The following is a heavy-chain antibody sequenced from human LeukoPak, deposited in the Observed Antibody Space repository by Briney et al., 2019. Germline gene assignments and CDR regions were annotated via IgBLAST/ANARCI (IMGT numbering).Heavy chain of an antibody. J-gene: IGHJ4*02. Sequence: GGSLRLSCAASVFTFSGYTMNWVRQAPGKGLEWVSSISPGSDYIYYADSVKGRFTISRDNAHNSLSLQMNSLRAEDTAVYYCAGRRDGYNPTDYWGQGTLVTVSS. V-gene: IGHV3-21*01. D-gene: IGHD5-24*01. CDR3: AGRRDGYNPTDY. CDR1: VFTFSGYT. CDR2: ISPGSDYI.